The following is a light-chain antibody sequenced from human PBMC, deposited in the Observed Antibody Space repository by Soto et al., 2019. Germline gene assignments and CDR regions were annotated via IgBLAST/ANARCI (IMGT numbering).Light chain of an antibody. Sequence: EIVLTQSPGTLSVSPGERATLSCRASQSVGRNFLAWYQQKPGQAPRLLIHGASSRATGIPDRFSGSGSETDFALTISRLEPEDFAGYYCQQYASSPLTFGGGTMVETK. CDR2: GAS. V-gene: IGKV3-20*01. CDR3: QQYASSPLT. J-gene: IGKJ4*01. CDR1: QSVGRNF.